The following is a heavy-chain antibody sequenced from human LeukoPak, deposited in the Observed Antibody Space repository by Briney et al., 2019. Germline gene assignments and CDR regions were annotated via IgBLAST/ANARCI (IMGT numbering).Heavy chain of an antibody. V-gene: IGHV4-34*01. Sequence: PSETLSLTCAVYGGSFSGYYWSWIRQPPGKGLEWIGEINHSGSTNYNPSLKSRGTISVEPSKNQFSLKLRSVTAADTAVYYCAREGIAVAGQKFDSWGQGNLVTVSS. J-gene: IGHJ4*02. CDR3: AREGIAVAGQKFDS. D-gene: IGHD6-19*01. CDR2: INHSGST. CDR1: GGSFSGYY.